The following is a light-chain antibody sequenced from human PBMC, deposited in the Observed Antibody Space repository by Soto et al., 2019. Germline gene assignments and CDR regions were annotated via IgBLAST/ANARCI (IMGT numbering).Light chain of an antibody. V-gene: IGLV2-14*01. CDR1: SSDVGYYNY. J-gene: IGLJ3*02. CDR2: EVS. CDR3: SSYTSSSTWV. Sequence: QSALTQPASVSGSPGQSITISCTGTSSDVGYYNYVSWYQQHPGKAPKLMICEVSNRPSGVSNRFSGSKSGNTASLTISGLQAEDEADYYCSSYTSSSTWVFGRGTKLTVL.